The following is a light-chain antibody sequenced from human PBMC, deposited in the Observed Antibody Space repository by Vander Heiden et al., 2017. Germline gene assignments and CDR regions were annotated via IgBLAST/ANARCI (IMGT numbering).Light chain of an antibody. V-gene: IGLV2-23*02. CDR1: SSDGGSYNL. CDR3: CSYAGSSTPYV. Sequence: QTALTQPASVSGSPGQSITRSCTGTSSDGGSYNLVSWYQQHPGKAPQLMIYEVSQRPSGVSHRFSGSKSGNTASLTISGLQAEDEADYYCCSYAGSSTPYVFGTGTKVTVL. CDR2: EVS. J-gene: IGLJ1*01.